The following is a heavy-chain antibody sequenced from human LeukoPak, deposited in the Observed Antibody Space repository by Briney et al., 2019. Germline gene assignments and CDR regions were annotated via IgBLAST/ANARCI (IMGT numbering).Heavy chain of an antibody. CDR1: GFTFSSFW. Sequence: GGSLRLSCAASGFTFSSFWMSWVRQAPGKGLEWVASIKQDGSEKYYVDSVKGRFTISRDNAKNSLYLQMNSLRAEDTAVYYCASGSSYSPNWFDPWGQGTLVTVSS. CDR2: IKQDGSEK. D-gene: IGHD2-15*01. CDR3: ASGSSYSPNWFDP. V-gene: IGHV3-7*01. J-gene: IGHJ5*02.